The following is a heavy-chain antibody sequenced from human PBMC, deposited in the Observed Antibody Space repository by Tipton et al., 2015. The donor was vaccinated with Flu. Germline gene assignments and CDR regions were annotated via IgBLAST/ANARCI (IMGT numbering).Heavy chain of an antibody. Sequence: TLSLTCTVSGGSISSYYWGWIRQPPGKGLEWIGSIYYSGSTYYNPSLKSRVTISVDTSKNQFSLKLSSVTAADTAVYYCARGYYYGSGSSPFDYWGQGTLVTVSS. J-gene: IGHJ4*02. V-gene: IGHV4-39*07. CDR3: ARGYYYGSGSSPFDY. CDR2: IYYSGST. D-gene: IGHD3-10*01. CDR1: GGSISSYY.